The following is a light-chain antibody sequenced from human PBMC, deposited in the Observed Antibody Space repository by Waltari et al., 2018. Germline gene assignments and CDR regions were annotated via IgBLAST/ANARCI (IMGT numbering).Light chain of an antibody. J-gene: IGLJ2*01. V-gene: IGLV1-40*01. CDR1: KSNIGADFD. Sequence: QSVLTQPPSVSGAPGQRVTISCSGTKSNIGADFDVHWYQQVPGTAPKLLLHGFHSRPSGVADRVSGFKSGASASLVITGLQAEDEAMYYCQSYDTTLSAVGFGGGTRLTV. CDR2: GFH. CDR3: QSYDTTLSAVG.